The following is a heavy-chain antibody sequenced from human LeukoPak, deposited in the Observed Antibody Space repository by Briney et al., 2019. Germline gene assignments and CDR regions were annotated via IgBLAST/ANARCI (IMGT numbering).Heavy chain of an antibody. Sequence: GGSLRLSCAASGFTFSSYAMSWVRQAPGKVLEWVSTISGSGASTYYADSVKGRFTISRDNSKNTLYLQMNSLRAEDTAVYYCVKYYDSSGSYYFDYWGQGTLVTVSS. V-gene: IGHV3-23*01. CDR1: GFTFSSYA. CDR2: ISGSGAST. D-gene: IGHD3-22*01. J-gene: IGHJ4*02. CDR3: VKYYDSSGSYYFDY.